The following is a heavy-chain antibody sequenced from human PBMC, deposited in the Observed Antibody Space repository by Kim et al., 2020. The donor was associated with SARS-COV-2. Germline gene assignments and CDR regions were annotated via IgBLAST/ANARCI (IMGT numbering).Heavy chain of an antibody. Sequence: GGTTDYAAPVKGRFTISRDDSKNTLYLQMNSLKTEDTAVYYCTTSSSWYYWGQGTLVTVSS. V-gene: IGHV3-15*01. CDR3: TTSSSWYY. D-gene: IGHD6-13*01. J-gene: IGHJ4*02. CDR2: GGTT.